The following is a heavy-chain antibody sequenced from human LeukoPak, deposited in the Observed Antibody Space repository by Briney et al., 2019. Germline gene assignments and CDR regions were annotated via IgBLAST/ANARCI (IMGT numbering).Heavy chain of an antibody. CDR3: ARARSVVTAFDY. J-gene: IGHJ4*02. CDR1: GGSFSGYY. V-gene: IGHV4-34*01. Sequence: SETLSLTCAVYGGSFSGYYWSWIRQPPGKGLEWIGEINHSGSTNYNPSLKSRVTISVDTSKNQFSLKLSSVTAADTAVYYCARARSVVTAFDYWGREPWSPSPQ. D-gene: IGHD2-21*02. CDR2: INHSGST.